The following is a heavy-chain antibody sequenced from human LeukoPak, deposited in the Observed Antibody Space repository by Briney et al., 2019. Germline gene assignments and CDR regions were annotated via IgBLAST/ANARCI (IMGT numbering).Heavy chain of an antibody. CDR1: GGSINSYY. CDR3: AAGGYFGSGAFHI. V-gene: IGHV4-59*01. Sequence: PSETLSLTCTVSGGSINSYYWTWIRQPPGKGLEWIGDVSYSGATSYNPSLKSRVTISEDTSKNQFYLRLSSMTTADTAIYYCAAGGYFGSGAFHIWGLGTMVTVFS. CDR2: VSYSGAT. J-gene: IGHJ3*02. D-gene: IGHD3-10*01.